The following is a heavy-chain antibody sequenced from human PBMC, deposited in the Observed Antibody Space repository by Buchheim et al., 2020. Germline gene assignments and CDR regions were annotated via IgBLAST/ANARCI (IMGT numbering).Heavy chain of an antibody. Sequence: EVQLVESGGGLVQPGGSLRLSCAASGFTFSSHWMSWVRQAPGKGLEWVANIKQDGSEKYYVDSVKGRFTISRDNAKNSLYLQMNSLRAEDTAVYYCARDRSTSWGDWFDPWGQGTL. D-gene: IGHD2-2*01. CDR3: ARDRSTSWGDWFDP. CDR2: IKQDGSEK. J-gene: IGHJ5*02. CDR1: GFTFSSHW. V-gene: IGHV3-7*01.